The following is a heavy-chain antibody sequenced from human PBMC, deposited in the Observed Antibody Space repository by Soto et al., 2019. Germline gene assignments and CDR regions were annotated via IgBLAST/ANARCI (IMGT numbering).Heavy chain of an antibody. Sequence: SETLSLTCAVYGGSFSGYYWSWIRQPPGKGLEWIGEINHSGSTNYNPSLKSRVTISVDTSKNQFSLKLSSVTAADTAVYYCARGPRYCSGDSYVYYYYYMDVWGKGTTVTVSS. CDR1: GGSFSGYY. CDR3: ARGPRYCSGDSYVYYYYYMDV. CDR2: INHSGST. D-gene: IGHD2-15*01. J-gene: IGHJ6*03. V-gene: IGHV4-34*01.